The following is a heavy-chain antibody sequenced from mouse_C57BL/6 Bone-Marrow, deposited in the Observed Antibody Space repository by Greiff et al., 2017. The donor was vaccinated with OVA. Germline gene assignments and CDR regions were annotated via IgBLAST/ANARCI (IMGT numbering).Heavy chain of an antibody. Sequence: QVQLQQPGAELVKPGASVKLSCKASGYTFTSYWMHWVKQRPGQGLEWIGMIHPNSGSTNYNEKFKSKATLTVDKSSSTAYMQLSILTSEDSAVYYCARWAYGSSLCYWGQGTTLTVSS. CDR3: ARWAYGSSLCY. V-gene: IGHV1-64*01. CDR1: GYTFTSYW. J-gene: IGHJ2*01. CDR2: IHPNSGST. D-gene: IGHD1-1*01.